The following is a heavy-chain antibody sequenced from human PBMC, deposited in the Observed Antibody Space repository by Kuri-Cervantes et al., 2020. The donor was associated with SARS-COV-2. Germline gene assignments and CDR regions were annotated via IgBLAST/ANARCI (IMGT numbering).Heavy chain of an antibody. V-gene: IGHV1-2*04. J-gene: IGHJ3*02. Sequence: ASVKVSCKASGYTFTGYHMHWVRQAPGQGLEWMGWINPNSGGTNYAQKFQGWVTMTRDTSISTVYMELNRLRSDDTGVYYCARGGAARGVLRFFDWFEAFETWGQGTMVTVSS. CDR2: INPNSGGT. CDR3: ARGGAARGVLRFFDWFEAFET. CDR1: GYTFTGYH. D-gene: IGHD3-9*01.